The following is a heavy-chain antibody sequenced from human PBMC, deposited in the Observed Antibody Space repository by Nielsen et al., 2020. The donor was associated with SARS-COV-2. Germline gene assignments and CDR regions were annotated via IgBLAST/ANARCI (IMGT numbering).Heavy chain of an antibody. J-gene: IGHJ5*02. Sequence: SETLSLTCTVSGGSISSSSYYWGWIRQPPGKGLEWIGEINHSGSTNYNPSLKSRVTISVDTSKNQFSLKLSSVTAADTAVYYCATGDSYGYPGWFDPWGQGTLVTVSS. V-gene: IGHV4-39*01. CDR2: INHSGST. D-gene: IGHD5-18*01. CDR1: GGSISSSSYY. CDR3: ATGDSYGYPGWFDP.